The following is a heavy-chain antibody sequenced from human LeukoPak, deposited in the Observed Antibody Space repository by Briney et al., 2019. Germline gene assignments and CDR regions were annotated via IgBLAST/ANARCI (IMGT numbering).Heavy chain of an antibody. J-gene: IGHJ4*02. CDR3: ASIPGIAAAGTLLGFDY. Sequence: PGGSLRLSCAASGFTFSSYAMHWVRQAPGKGLEWVAVISYDGSNKYYADSVKGRFTISRDNSKNTLYLQMNSLRAEDTAVYYCASIPGIAAAGTLLGFDYWGQGTLVTVSS. V-gene: IGHV3-30-3*01. D-gene: IGHD6-13*01. CDR1: GFTFSSYA. CDR2: ISYDGSNK.